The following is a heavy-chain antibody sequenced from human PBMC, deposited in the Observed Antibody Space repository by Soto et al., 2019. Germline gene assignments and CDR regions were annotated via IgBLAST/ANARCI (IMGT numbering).Heavy chain of an antibody. CDR2: IKASGGGT. V-gene: IGHV1-46*03. CDR1: GYTFTGHD. Sequence: QVQLVQSGGEVQKPGASVRISCKASGYTFTGHDIYWVRQAPGQGLEWVGVIKASGGGTSYAQKFQGRVTLTRDTSTSTVYLDLSSLLSEDTAIYYCARTFTSVGSDYWGQGTLVTVSS. CDR3: ARTFTSVGSDY. D-gene: IGHD3-10*01. J-gene: IGHJ4*02.